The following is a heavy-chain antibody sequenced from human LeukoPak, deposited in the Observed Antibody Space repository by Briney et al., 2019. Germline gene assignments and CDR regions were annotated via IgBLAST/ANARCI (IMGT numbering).Heavy chain of an antibody. D-gene: IGHD5-24*01. J-gene: IGHJ4*02. V-gene: IGHV4-59*01. Sequence: SETLSLTCTVSGGSISSYYWSWIRQPPGKGLEWIGYIYYSGSTSYNPSLKSRVTISVDTSKNQFSLKLSSVTAADTAVYYCASSRDGYNSLDYWGQGTLVTVSS. CDR2: IYYSGST. CDR1: GGSISSYY. CDR3: ASSRDGYNSLDY.